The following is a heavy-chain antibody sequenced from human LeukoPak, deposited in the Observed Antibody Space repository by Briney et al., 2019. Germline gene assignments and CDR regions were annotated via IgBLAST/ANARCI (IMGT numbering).Heavy chain of an antibody. CDR3: AGALRLGELSFSFDY. Sequence: GGSLRLSCAASGFTFISYGMHWVRQAPGKGLEWVAVISYDGSNKYYADSVKGRFTISRDNSKNTLYLQMNSLRAEDTAVYYRAGALRLGELSFSFDYWGQGTLVTVSS. CDR1: GFTFISYG. J-gene: IGHJ4*02. CDR2: ISYDGSNK. D-gene: IGHD3-16*02. V-gene: IGHV3-30*03.